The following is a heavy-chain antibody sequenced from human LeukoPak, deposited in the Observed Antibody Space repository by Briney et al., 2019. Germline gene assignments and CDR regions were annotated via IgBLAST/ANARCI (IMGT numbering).Heavy chain of an antibody. CDR1: GFTFSSYS. CDR3: ARVVTNQYYFDY. D-gene: IGHD2-21*02. Sequence: GGSLRLSCAASGFTFSSYSMNWVRQAPGKGLEWVSSISSSSSYIYYADSVKGRFTISRDNAKNSLYLQMNSLRAEDTAVYYCARVVTNQYYFDYWGQGTLVTVSS. CDR2: ISSSSSYI. V-gene: IGHV3-21*01. J-gene: IGHJ4*02.